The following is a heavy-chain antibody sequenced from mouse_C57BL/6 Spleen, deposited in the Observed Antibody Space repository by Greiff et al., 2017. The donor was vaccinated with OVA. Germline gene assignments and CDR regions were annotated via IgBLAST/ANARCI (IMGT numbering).Heavy chain of an antibody. CDR1: GFSLTSYG. CDR3: AKTSNYHSDFDY. CDR2: IWRGGST. V-gene: IGHV2-5*01. Sequence: QVQLQQSGPGLVQPSQSLSITCTVSGFSLTSYGVPWVRQSPGKGLEWLGVIWRGGSTDYNAAFMSRLSINKDNYKSQVFCKMNSLQADDTAIYYCAKTSNYHSDFDYWGQGTTLTVSS. D-gene: IGHD2-5*01. J-gene: IGHJ2*01.